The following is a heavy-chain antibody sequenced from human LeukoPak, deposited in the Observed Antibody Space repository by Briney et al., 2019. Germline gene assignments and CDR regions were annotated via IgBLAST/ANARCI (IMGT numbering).Heavy chain of an antibody. CDR1: GFTFSIHA. D-gene: IGHD6-19*01. CDR3: AKGMGSGWPDRKGNYYYYYGMDV. J-gene: IGHJ6*02. Sequence: GGSLRLSCAASGFTFSIHAMNWVRQAPGKGLEWVSAITGSGGTTYYADSVKGRFTISRDNSKNTLYLQMNSLRAEDTAVYYCAKGMGSGWPDRKGNYYYYYGMDVWGQGTTVTVSS. CDR2: ITGSGGTT. V-gene: IGHV3-23*01.